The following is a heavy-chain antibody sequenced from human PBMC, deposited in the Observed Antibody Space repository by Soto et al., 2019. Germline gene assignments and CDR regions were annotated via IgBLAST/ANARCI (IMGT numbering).Heavy chain of an antibody. J-gene: IGHJ4*02. D-gene: IGHD2-15*01. CDR3: ATMGTPATGLYYFDY. CDR1: GDSISSTRW. V-gene: IGHV4-4*02. CDR2: IYHGGST. Sequence: PSETLSLTCTVSGDSISSTRWWSWVRQSPGKGLEWIGDIYHGGSTNYNPSLKSRVTISVDTSKNQFSLNLSFVTAADTAVYYCATMGTPATGLYYFDYWGQGTLVTVSS.